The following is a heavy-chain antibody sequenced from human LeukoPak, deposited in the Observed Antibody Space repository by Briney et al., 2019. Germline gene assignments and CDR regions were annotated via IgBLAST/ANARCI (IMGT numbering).Heavy chain of an antibody. CDR3: AKRHSSGWLFDY. Sequence: GGSLRLSCAASGFTFSSYWMHWVRQAPGKGLVWVSRINSDGSSTSYADSVKGRFTISRDNAKNTLYLQMNSLRAEDTAVYYCAKRHSSGWLFDYWGQGTLVTVSS. V-gene: IGHV3-74*01. D-gene: IGHD6-19*01. CDR1: GFTFSSYW. CDR2: INSDGSST. J-gene: IGHJ4*02.